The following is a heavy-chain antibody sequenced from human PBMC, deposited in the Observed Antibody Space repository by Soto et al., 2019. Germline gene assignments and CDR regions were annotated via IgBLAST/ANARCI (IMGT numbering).Heavy chain of an antibody. CDR2: INPNSGGT. J-gene: IGHJ5*02. Sequence: ASVKVSCKASGYTFTGYYMHWVRQAPGQGLEWMGWINPNSGGTNYAQKFQGRVTMTRNTSISTAYMELSSLRSEDTAVYYCAGRSGYYTFWFDPWGQGTLVTVSS. D-gene: IGHD3-3*01. CDR1: GYTFTGYY. CDR3: AGRSGYYTFWFDP. V-gene: IGHV1-2*02.